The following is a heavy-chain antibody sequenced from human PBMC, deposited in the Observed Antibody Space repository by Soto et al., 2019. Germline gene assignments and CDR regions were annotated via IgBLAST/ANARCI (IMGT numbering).Heavy chain of an antibody. CDR2: IYYSGRT. V-gene: IGHV4-59*01. D-gene: IGHD5-18*01. CDR3: AKDSGYNYGYFRWFDP. CDR1: GGSINNYY. J-gene: IGHJ5*02. Sequence: PSETLSLTCTVSGGSINNYYWSWIRQPPGKGLEWIGYIYYSGRTSYNPPLKSRVTISVDTSKNQFSLKLSSVTAADTAVYYCAKDSGYNYGYFRWFDPWGQGTLVTVSS.